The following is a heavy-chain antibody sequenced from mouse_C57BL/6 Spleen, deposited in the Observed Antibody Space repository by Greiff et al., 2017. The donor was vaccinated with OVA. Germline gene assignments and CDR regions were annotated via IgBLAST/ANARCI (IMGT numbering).Heavy chain of an antibody. CDR3: VRDHPGGLRRDYAMDY. CDR1: GFTFNTYA. CDR2: IRSKSSNYAT. J-gene: IGHJ4*01. Sequence: EVQLVESGGGLVQPKGSLKLSCAASGFTFNTYAMHWVRQAPGQGLEWVARIRSKSSNYATYYADSVKDRFTISRDDSQSMLYLQMNNLKTEDTAMYYCVRDHPGGLRRDYAMDYWGQGTSVTVSS. D-gene: IGHD2-4*01. V-gene: IGHV10-3*01.